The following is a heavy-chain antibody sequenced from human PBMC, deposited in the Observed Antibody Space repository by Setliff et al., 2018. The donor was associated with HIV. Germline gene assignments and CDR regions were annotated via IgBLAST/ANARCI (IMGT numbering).Heavy chain of an antibody. D-gene: IGHD3-10*01. J-gene: IGHJ4*02. V-gene: IGHV3-23*01. CDR3: ANWAGVAEGFYGPFDY. CDR2: ISDSGGST. Sequence: GSLRLSCAPSGFTFGSYAMSWVRQAPGKGPEWVSVISDSGGSTYYADSVKGRFTISRDNSKNTLYLQMNSLRAEDTAVYYCANWAGVAEGFYGPFDYWGQGTLVTVSS. CDR1: GFTFGSYA.